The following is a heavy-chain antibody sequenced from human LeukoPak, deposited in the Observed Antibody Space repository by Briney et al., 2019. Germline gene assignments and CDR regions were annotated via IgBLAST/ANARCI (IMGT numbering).Heavy chain of an antibody. V-gene: IGHV4-59*08. J-gene: IGHJ4*02. Sequence: SETLSLTCTVSGGSISSYYWSWIRQPPGKGLEWIGYIYYSGSTNYNPSLKSRVTISVDTSKNQFSLKLSSVTAADTAVYYCARLYSYYDFWSGYYTGLYYYFDYWGQGTLVTVSS. CDR1: GGSISSYY. CDR3: ARLYSYYDFWSGYYTGLYYYFDY. CDR2: IYYSGST. D-gene: IGHD3-3*01.